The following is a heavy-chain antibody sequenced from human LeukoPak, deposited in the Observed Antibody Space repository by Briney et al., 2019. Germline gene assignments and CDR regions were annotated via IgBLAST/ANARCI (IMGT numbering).Heavy chain of an antibody. V-gene: IGHV4-4*07. CDR3: ARGADYVWGSYRYLDY. D-gene: IGHD3-16*02. CDR1: GDSISSYY. CDR2: IYTSGSA. J-gene: IGHJ4*02. Sequence: SETLSLTCTVSGDSISSYYWSWIRQPAGKGLEWIGRIYTSGSANYNPSLESRVTMSVDTSKNQFSLKLSSVTAADTAVYYCARGADYVWGSYRYLDYWGQGTLVTVSS.